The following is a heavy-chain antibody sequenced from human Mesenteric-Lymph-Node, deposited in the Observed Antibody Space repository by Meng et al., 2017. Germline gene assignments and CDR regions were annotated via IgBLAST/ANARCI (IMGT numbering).Heavy chain of an antibody. CDR2: TYYKSKCYN. D-gene: IGHD6-25*01. Sequence: QVQLPQSGPGLVKPSQTLSLTCAIHGDCVATNSAAWNWIRQSPSGGLKWLGRTYYKSKCYNDYAESVKSRISINPDTPKNQFSLQLNSVTPEDTAVYYCARDPAAFDFWGQGILVTVSS. CDR1: GDCVATNSAA. V-gene: IGHV6-1*01. CDR3: ARDPAAFDF. J-gene: IGHJ4*02.